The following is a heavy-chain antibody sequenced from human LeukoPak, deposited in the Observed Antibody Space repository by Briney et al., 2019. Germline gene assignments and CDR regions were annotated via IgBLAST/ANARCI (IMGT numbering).Heavy chain of an antibody. J-gene: IGHJ4*02. CDR1: GFTFSSYA. Sequence: GGSLRLSCAASGFTFSSYAMHWVRQAPGKGLEWVAVIPYDGSNKYYADSVKGRFTISRDNSKNTLYLQMNSLRAEDTAVYYCASGPTHYYFDYWGQGTLVTVSS. V-gene: IGHV3-30-3*01. CDR2: IPYDGSNK. CDR3: ASGPTHYYFDY.